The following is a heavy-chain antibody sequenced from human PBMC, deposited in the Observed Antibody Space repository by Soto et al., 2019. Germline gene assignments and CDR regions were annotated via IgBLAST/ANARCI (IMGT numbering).Heavy chain of an antibody. CDR3: ANDMVRGEPTIAY. D-gene: IGHD3-10*01. J-gene: IGHJ4*02. V-gene: IGHV3-23*01. CDR2: ISGSGGST. Sequence: EVQLLESGGGLVQPGGSLRLSCAASGFTFSSYAMSWVRQAQGKGLEWVSAISGSGGSTYYADYVKGRFTISRDKVTNTLYLPMNSLRAEDPAVYDCANDMVRGEPTIAYWGQGTMVIVSS. CDR1: GFTFSSYA.